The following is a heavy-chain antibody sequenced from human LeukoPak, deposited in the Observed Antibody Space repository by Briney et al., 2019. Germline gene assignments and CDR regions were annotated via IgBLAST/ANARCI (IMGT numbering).Heavy chain of an antibody. CDR3: ARVVVVVPAAMGAYYYYYMDV. Sequence: SETLSLTRTVSYGSISSYYWSWIRQPAGQGLEWFGRIYATRSTNYNPSRKSRVTMSVDTSKNQFSLKLSSVTAADTAVYYCARVVVVVPAAMGAYYYYYMDVWGKGTTVTVSS. CDR2: IYATRST. J-gene: IGHJ6*03. CDR1: YGSISSYY. D-gene: IGHD2-2*01. V-gene: IGHV4-4*07.